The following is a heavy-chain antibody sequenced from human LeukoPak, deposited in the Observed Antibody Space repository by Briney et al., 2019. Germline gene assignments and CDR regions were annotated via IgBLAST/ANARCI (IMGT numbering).Heavy chain of an antibody. D-gene: IGHD3-22*01. Sequence: SETLSLTCAVYGGSFSGYYRSWIRQPPGKGLEWIGEINHSGSTNYNPSLKSRVTISVDTSKNQFSLKLSSVTAADTAVYYCATRGYYYDSSGYPGDYFDYWGQGTLVTVSS. CDR1: GGSFSGYY. J-gene: IGHJ4*02. CDR2: INHSGST. V-gene: IGHV4-34*01. CDR3: ATRGYYYDSSGYPGDYFDY.